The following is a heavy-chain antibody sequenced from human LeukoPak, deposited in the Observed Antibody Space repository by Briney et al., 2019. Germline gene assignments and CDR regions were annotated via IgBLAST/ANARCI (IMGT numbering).Heavy chain of an antibody. CDR2: ISAYNGNT. CDR3: ARDAPMVRGVITQPLYYYYGMDV. D-gene: IGHD3-10*01. Sequence: ASVKVSCKASGYTFTSYGISWVRQAPGQGLEWMGWISAYNGNTNYAQKLQGRVTMTTDTSTSTAYMELRSLRSDDTAVYYCARDAPMVRGVITQPLYYYYGMDVWGQGTTVTVSS. V-gene: IGHV1-18*01. CDR1: GYTFTSYG. J-gene: IGHJ6*02.